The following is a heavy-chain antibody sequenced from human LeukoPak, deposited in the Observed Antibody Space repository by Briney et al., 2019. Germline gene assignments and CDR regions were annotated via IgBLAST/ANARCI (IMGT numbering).Heavy chain of an antibody. Sequence: PSETLSLTCTVSGYSISSGYYWGWIRQPPGKGLEWIGSIYHSGSTYYNPSLKSRVTISVDTSKNQFSLKLSSVTAADTAVYYCARDAAAAAGYWGQGTLVTVSS. J-gene: IGHJ4*02. CDR3: ARDAAAAAGY. D-gene: IGHD6-13*01. V-gene: IGHV4-38-2*02. CDR1: GYSISSGYY. CDR2: IYHSGST.